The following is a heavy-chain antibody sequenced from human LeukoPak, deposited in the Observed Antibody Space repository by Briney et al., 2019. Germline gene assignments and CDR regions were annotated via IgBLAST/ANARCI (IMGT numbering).Heavy chain of an antibody. D-gene: IGHD5-12*01. CDR1: GYTFTNYG. CDR3: ASGYSYRFYFDF. CDR2: IAAYKDNT. V-gene: IGHV1-18*01. Sequence: ASVKVSCKDSGYTFTNYGIRWVRQARGQGREGRGWIAAYKDNTNYAQKFQGRIKITTDTDKRKDYMELRSLTSDATAMYYCASGYSYRFYFDFWGQGTLVTVSS. J-gene: IGHJ4*02.